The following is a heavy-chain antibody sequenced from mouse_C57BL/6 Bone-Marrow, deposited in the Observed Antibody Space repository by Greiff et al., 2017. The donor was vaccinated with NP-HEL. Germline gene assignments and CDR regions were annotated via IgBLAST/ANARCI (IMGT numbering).Heavy chain of an antibody. CDR3: ARSWDAMDY. V-gene: IGHV1-69*01. Sequence: QVQLQQPGAELVMPGASVKLSCKASGYTFTSYWMHWVKQRPGQGLEWIGEIDPSDSYTNYNQKFKGKSTLTVDKSSSTAYMQLSSLTSEDSAVYYCARSWDAMDYWGQGTSVTVSS. CDR2: IDPSDSYT. J-gene: IGHJ4*01. D-gene: IGHD4-1*01. CDR1: GYTFTSYW.